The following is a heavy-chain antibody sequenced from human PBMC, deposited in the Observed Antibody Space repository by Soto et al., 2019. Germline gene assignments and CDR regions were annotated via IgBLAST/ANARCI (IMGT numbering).Heavy chain of an antibody. V-gene: IGHV4-34*01. J-gene: IGHJ6*02. Sequence: LSLTCAVYGGSFSGYYWSWIRQPPGKGLEWIGEINHSGSTNYNPSLKSRVTISVDTSKNQFSLKLSSVTAADTAVYYCARARRLRITMIVGMDVWGQGTTVTVSS. CDR3: ARARRLRITMIVGMDV. D-gene: IGHD3-22*01. CDR1: GGSFSGYY. CDR2: INHSGST.